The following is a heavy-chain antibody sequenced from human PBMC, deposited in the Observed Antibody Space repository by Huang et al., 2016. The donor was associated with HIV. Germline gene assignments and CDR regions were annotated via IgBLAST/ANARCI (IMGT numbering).Heavy chain of an antibody. CDR3: ARDPKYHRIGYYRQRRGIDV. CDR2: ISACNGET. V-gene: IGHV1-18*01. D-gene: IGHD3-22*01. Sequence: QAQLMQSGPEVKKPGASVKVSCKTSGYSFTDYGITWVRQAPRQGPEWVGWISACNGETEIAQRLQGRVTLTTDTSTSMAYMELRSLRFDDTAVYFCARDPKYHRIGYYRQRRGIDVWGQGTMVSVSS. J-gene: IGHJ3*01. CDR1: GYSFTDYG.